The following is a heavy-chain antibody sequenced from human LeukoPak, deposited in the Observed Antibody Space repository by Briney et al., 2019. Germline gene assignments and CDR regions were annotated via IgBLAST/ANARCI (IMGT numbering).Heavy chain of an antibody. CDR1: GGTFSSYA. J-gene: IGHJ4*02. CDR2: IIPIFGTA. Sequence: ASVKVSCKASGGTFSSYAISWVRQAPGQGLEWMGRIIPIFGTANYAQKFQGRVTITTDEPTSTAYMELSSLRSEDTAVYYCAREGITVTPFDYWGQGTLVTVSS. D-gene: IGHD4-17*01. CDR3: AREGITVTPFDY. V-gene: IGHV1-69*05.